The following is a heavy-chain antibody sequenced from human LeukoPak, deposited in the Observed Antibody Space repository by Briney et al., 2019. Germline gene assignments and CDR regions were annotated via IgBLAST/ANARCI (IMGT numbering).Heavy chain of an antibody. CDR3: ARGQRIHTDMAPSFDY. CDR2: ISYDGSNK. J-gene: IGHJ4*02. V-gene: IGHV3-30*04. CDR1: GFTFSSYS. D-gene: IGHD5-18*01. Sequence: AGSLRLSCAAYGFTFSSYSMHWVRPPPEKGLEWVAVISYDGSNKYYTDSMKGRFTISRDNSKNTMYMQMNSLRTAEPAVCYCARGQRIHTDMAPSFDYWGQGTLVTVSS.